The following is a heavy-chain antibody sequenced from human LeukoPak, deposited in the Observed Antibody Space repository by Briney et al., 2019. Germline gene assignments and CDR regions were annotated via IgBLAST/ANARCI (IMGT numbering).Heavy chain of an antibody. CDR1: GFTFSSYG. D-gene: IGHD3-10*01. CDR3: ARSRGPMVRGVIFNWFDP. CDR2: IWYDGSNK. V-gene: IGHV3-33*01. Sequence: PGRSLRLSCAASGFTFSSYGMHWVRQAPGKGLEWVAVIWYDGSNKYYADSVKGRFTISRDNSKNTLYLQMNSLRAEDTAVYYCARSRGPMVRGVIFNWFDPWGQGTLVTVSS. J-gene: IGHJ5*02.